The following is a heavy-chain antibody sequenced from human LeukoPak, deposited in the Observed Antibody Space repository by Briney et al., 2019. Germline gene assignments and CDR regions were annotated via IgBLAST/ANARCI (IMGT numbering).Heavy chain of an antibody. Sequence: GGSLRLSCAASGFTFSGSWMTWVRQASGEGLEWVANINEDGSVKNYVDSVKGRFTISRDNARNSVYLQMNSLRAEDTALYFCARDRAYFAFDIWGQGTMVTVSS. CDR3: ARDRAYFAFDI. V-gene: IGHV3-7*01. CDR2: INEDGSVK. J-gene: IGHJ3*02. D-gene: IGHD2/OR15-2a*01. CDR1: GFTFSGSW.